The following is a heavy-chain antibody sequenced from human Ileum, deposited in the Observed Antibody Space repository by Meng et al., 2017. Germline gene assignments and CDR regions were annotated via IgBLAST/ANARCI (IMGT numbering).Heavy chain of an antibody. CDR1: EFTFSSDW. J-gene: IGHJ4*02. D-gene: IGHD2-15*01. CDR3: ARGFSGASAD. Sequence: GESLKISCGASEFTFSSDWMTWVRRAPGRGLEWVANIKLDGSEKYYVDSVKGRFSISRDNAKKSVFLQMDSLRVEDTGVYYCARGFSGASADWGQGALVTVSS. CDR2: IKLDGSEK. V-gene: IGHV3-7*01.